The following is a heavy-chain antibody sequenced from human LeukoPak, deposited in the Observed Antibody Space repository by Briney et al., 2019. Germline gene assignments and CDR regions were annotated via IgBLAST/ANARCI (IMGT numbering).Heavy chain of an antibody. D-gene: IGHD7-27*01. CDR3: AKDLRTGDFDF. CDR1: GFTFSNYG. CDR2: VRYDGSKQ. J-gene: IGHJ4*02. V-gene: IGHV3-30*02. Sequence: GGSLRLSCAASGFTFSNYGMHWVRQAPGKGLEWVAIVRYDGSKQFYADSVKGRFTISRDNSKNTLYLLMNSLRAEDTAVYYCAKDLRTGDFDFWGQGTLVTVSS.